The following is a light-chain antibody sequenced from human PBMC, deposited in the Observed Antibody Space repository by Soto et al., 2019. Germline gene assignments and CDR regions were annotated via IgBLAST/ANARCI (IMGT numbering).Light chain of an antibody. CDR2: KVS. CDR3: MQGTQWPPT. V-gene: IGKV2-30*01. Sequence: DVVMTQSPLSLPVTLGQPASISCRSSQSLVYKDGNTYLNWSQQRPGQSPRRLIYKVSNRDSGVPDRFSGSGSGTDFTLKISRVEAEDVGVYYCMQGTQWPPTFGQGTKVEIK. J-gene: IGKJ1*01. CDR1: QSLVYKDGNTY.